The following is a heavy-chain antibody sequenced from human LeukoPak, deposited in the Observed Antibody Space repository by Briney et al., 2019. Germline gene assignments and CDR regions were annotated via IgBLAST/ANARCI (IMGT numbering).Heavy chain of an antibody. V-gene: IGHV4-59*08. Sequence: SETLSLTCTVSGGSIGSYYWSWIRQPPGKGLEWIGYIYYSGSTNYNPSLKSRVTISVDTSKNQFSLKLSSVTAADTAVYYCARHSGYSNYGAFDYWGQGTLVTVSS. CDR1: GGSIGSYY. CDR2: IYYSGST. D-gene: IGHD4-11*01. J-gene: IGHJ4*02. CDR3: ARHSGYSNYGAFDY.